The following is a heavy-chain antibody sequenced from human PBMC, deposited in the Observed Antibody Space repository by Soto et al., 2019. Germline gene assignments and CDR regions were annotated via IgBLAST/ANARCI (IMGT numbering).Heavy chain of an antibody. CDR2: IYPGDSDT. CDR1: GYSFTSYW. V-gene: IGHV5-51*01. D-gene: IGHD3-10*01. Sequence: GESLKISCKGSGYSFTSYWIGWVRQMPGKGLEWMGIIYPGDSDTRYSPSFQGRFTISRDNAKNSLYLQMNSLRVEDTAVYYCAGFHYGPGSYPNYWGQGTLVTVPS. CDR3: AGFHYGPGSYPNY. J-gene: IGHJ4*02.